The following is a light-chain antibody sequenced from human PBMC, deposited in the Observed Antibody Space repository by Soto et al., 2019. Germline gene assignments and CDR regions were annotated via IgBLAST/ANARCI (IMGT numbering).Light chain of an antibody. CDR3: QQYCSSPPYT. CDR2: GAS. Sequence: EIVLTQSPGTLSLSPGERAPLSCRASQSVSSSYLAWYQQKPGQAPRLLIYGASSRATGIPDRFSCSGSVTDFTLTISRLDPEDFAVYYCQQYCSSPPYTFGQGPKLEIK. J-gene: IGKJ2*01. V-gene: IGKV3-20*01. CDR1: QSVSSSY.